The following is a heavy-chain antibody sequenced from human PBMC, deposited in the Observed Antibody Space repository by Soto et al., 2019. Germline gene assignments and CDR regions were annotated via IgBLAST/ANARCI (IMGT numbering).Heavy chain of an antibody. CDR2: IYWDDEK. J-gene: IGHJ4*02. CDR3: AHRAYFDSGKPFDY. CDR1: GFSLSTSGVG. V-gene: IGHV2-5*02. D-gene: IGHD3-10*01. Sequence: QITLKESGPTLVKPTQTLTLTCTFSGFSLSTSGVGVGWIRQPPGKALEWLAIIYWDDEKRYSPSLKTRLTVTKAPAKNQVVLTMTNVAPADTATYYCAHRAYFDSGKPFDYWGQGTLVSVSS.